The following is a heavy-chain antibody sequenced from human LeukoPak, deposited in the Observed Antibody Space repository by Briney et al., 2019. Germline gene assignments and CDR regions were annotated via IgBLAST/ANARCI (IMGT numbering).Heavy chain of an antibody. Sequence: PGGSLRLSCAASGFTLDDYAMPWVRQAPGKGLEWVSGISWNSGSIGYADSVKGRFTISRDNAKNSLYLQMNSLRAEDTAVYYCARTLAGGSYYFFDYWGQGTLVTVSS. CDR3: ARTLAGGSYYFFDY. J-gene: IGHJ4*02. V-gene: IGHV3-9*01. D-gene: IGHD1-26*01. CDR1: GFTLDDYA. CDR2: ISWNSGSI.